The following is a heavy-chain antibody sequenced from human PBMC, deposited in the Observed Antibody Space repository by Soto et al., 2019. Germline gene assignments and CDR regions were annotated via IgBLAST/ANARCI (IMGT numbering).Heavy chain of an antibody. CDR2: INSDGSTT. Sequence: EVQLVESGGGLGQPGGSLRLSCAASGFTFSSSWMHWVRQPQGKGLVWVSRINSDGSTTNYADSVKGRFTISRDNSKNTLYVQMNRMRAEDTAVYYCSRDPTGWYGYDYWGQGTLVIVSS. D-gene: IGHD6-19*01. CDR1: GFTFSSSW. CDR3: SRDPTGWYGYDY. V-gene: IGHV3-74*01. J-gene: IGHJ4*02.